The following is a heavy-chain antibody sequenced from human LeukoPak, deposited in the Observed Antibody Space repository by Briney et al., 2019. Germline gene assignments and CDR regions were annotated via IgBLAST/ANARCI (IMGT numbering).Heavy chain of an antibody. CDR3: ARHPHYYFDDSAR. V-gene: IGHV4-39*01. CDR1: GDSVRTSNSY. J-gene: IGHJ4*02. D-gene: IGHD3-22*01. Sequence: PSETLSLTCTVFGDSVRTSNSYWGLIRQPPGKGLEWIVSMYYSGNTYYNPSLKSRVTISVDTSKNQLSLRLSSVTAADTAVYYCARHPHYYFDDSARWGQGTLVTVSS. CDR2: MYYSGNT.